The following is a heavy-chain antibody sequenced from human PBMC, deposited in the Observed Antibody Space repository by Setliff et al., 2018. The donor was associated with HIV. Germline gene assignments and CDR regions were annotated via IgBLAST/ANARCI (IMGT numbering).Heavy chain of an antibody. Sequence: GGSLRLSCTTSGFMFGDYAVSWVRQAPGKGLEWVGFIGSKTYGGTTEYAASVKGRFTISRDDSKSVAHLQMNSLKTEDTAVYYCTTDLGEPYCGGDCYSLDYWGQGALVTVSS. D-gene: IGHD2-21*02. CDR1: GFMFGDYA. V-gene: IGHV3-49*04. J-gene: IGHJ4*02. CDR2: IGSKTYGGTT. CDR3: TTDLGEPYCGGDCYSLDY.